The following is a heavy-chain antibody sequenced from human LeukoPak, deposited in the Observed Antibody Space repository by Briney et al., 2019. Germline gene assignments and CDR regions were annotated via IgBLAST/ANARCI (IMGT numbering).Heavy chain of an antibody. CDR2: VYSGGTT. Sequence: PSETLSLTCTVSGASISSNSYSWDWIRQPPGKGLEWIGTVYSGGTTFYSPSLKTRLTISEDTSNNQISLKLTSVTAADTAVYYCAITPSVVVKGAFDIWGQGTMVTVSS. CDR3: AITPSVVVKGAFDI. V-gene: IGHV4-39*01. D-gene: IGHD2-15*01. CDR1: GASISSNSYS. J-gene: IGHJ3*02.